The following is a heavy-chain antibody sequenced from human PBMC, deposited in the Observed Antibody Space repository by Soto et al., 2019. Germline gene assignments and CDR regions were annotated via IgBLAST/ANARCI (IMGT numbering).Heavy chain of an antibody. D-gene: IGHD3-9*01. CDR2: IKQDGSEK. J-gene: IGHJ4*02. CDR3: AKDRSWLLPTPYFDS. V-gene: IGHV3-7*01. Sequence: EVQLVESGGGLVQPGGSLRLSCAASGFTFSTYWRSWVRQAPGKGLEWVANIKQDGSEKYYVDSVKGRFTISRDNAKNSLYLQMSSLRAEDAAVYYCAKDRSWLLPTPYFDSWGQGTLVTVSS. CDR1: GFTFSTYW.